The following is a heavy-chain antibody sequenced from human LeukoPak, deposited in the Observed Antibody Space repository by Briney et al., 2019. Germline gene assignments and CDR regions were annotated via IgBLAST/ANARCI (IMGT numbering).Heavy chain of an antibody. CDR3: ARDDHLTRPRALDY. Sequence: GASVKVSCKASGGTFSSYAISWVRQAPGQGLEWMGRIIPILGIANYAQKFQGRVTITADKSTSTAYMELSSLRSEDTAVYYCARDDHLTRPRALDYWGQGTLVTVSS. CDR2: IIPILGIA. J-gene: IGHJ4*02. D-gene: IGHD1-26*01. V-gene: IGHV1-69*04. CDR1: GGTFSSYA.